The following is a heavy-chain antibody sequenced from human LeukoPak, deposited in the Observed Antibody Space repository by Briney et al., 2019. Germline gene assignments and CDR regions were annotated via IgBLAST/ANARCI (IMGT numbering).Heavy chain of an antibody. J-gene: IGHJ4*02. CDR2: ISPSSDYI. CDR1: GFSFSDYS. CDR3: ARGRGCSSMSCYPDY. V-gene: IGHV3-21*01. D-gene: IGHD2-2*01. Sequence: AGGSLRLSCAASGFSFSDYSINWVRQAPGKGLEWVSSISPSSDYISYADSVRGRFTISRDNAKNSLYLQMNSLRAEDTAVYYCARGRGCSSMSCYPDYWGQGTLVTVSS.